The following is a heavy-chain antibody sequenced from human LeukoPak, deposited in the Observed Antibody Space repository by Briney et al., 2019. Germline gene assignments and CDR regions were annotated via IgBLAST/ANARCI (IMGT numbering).Heavy chain of an antibody. D-gene: IGHD5-24*01. CDR2: INPNSGGT. Sequence: ASVKVSCKASGYTITGYYMHWGRQAPGQGLEWMGWINPNSGGTNYAQKFQGRVTMTRDTSISTAYMELSRLRSDDTAVYYCARGEGDGYNNDYWGQGTLVTVSS. J-gene: IGHJ4*02. CDR1: GYTITGYY. V-gene: IGHV1-2*02. CDR3: ARGEGDGYNNDY.